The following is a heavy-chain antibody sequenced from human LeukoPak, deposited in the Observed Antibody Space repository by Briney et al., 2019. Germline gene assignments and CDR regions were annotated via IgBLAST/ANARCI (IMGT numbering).Heavy chain of an antibody. Sequence: PGGSLRLSCAASQFIFNNYAMSWVRQAPGKGLGWVASISYDGVDKYYADSLKGRFTMSRDNSKNSVYLQMNSLRAEDTAVYYCAKDREYPEYYFDYWGQGTLVTVSS. CDR3: AKDREYPEYYFDY. CDR1: QFIFNNYA. D-gene: IGHD2-2*02. CDR2: ISYDGVDK. V-gene: IGHV3-30-3*01. J-gene: IGHJ4*02.